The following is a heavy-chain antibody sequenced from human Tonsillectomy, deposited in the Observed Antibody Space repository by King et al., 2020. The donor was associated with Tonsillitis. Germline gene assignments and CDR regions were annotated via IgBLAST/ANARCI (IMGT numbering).Heavy chain of an antibody. J-gene: IGHJ2*01. CDR3: ARGGITIFGVVIDPGFFDL. V-gene: IGHV1-46*01. CDR2: TNPSGGSS. Sequence: VQLVESGAEVKKPGASVKLSCKTSGYTFTSHYMHWVRQAPGQGLEWMGITNPSGGSSTYAQKFQGRVTLTRDTSTSTFYMELGSLRSEDTAVYYCARGGITIFGVVIDPGFFDLWGRGPLVTVSS. D-gene: IGHD3-3*01. CDR1: GYTFTSHY.